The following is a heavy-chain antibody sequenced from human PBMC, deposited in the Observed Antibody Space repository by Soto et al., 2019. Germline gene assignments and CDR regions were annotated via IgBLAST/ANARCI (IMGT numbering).Heavy chain of an antibody. D-gene: IGHD3-3*01. CDR3: ARGLADYDFWSGYPYWFDP. CDR2: IYYSGST. V-gene: IGHV4-59*01. J-gene: IGHJ5*02. CDR1: GGSISSYY. Sequence: ASETLSLTCTVSGGSISSYYWSWIRQPPGKGLEWIGYIYYSGSTNYNPSLKSRVTISVDTSKNQFSLKLSSVTAADTAVYYCARGLADYDFWSGYPYWFDPWGQGTLVTVSS.